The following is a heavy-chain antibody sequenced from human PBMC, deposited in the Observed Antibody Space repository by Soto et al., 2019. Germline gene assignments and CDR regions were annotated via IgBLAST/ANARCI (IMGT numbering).Heavy chain of an antibody. Sequence: QVQLVESGGGVVPPGRSLRLSCAASGFTVSSYGMHWVRQAPGKGLEWVAVISRDGGTQYYADSVKGRFTISKDNSRNTLFLEMNRLRGDDMAVYYCTGEVASRYWGQGTLVTVSS. CDR1: GFTVSSYG. CDR3: TGEVASRY. J-gene: IGHJ4*02. CDR2: ISRDGGTQ. V-gene: IGHV3-30*03.